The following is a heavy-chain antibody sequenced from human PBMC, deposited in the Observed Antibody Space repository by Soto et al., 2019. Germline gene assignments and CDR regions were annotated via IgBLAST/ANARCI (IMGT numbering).Heavy chain of an antibody. CDR1: GYTFTSYG. Sequence: QVKLVQSGAEVKKPGASVKVSCKASGYTFTSYGISWVRQAPGQGLEWMGWISAYNGNTNYAQKLQGRVTMTTDTSTSTAYMELRSLRSDDTAVYYCARDRQGYSNYARFDPWGQGTLVTVSS. CDR2: ISAYNGNT. J-gene: IGHJ5*02. D-gene: IGHD4-4*01. CDR3: ARDRQGYSNYARFDP. V-gene: IGHV1-18*01.